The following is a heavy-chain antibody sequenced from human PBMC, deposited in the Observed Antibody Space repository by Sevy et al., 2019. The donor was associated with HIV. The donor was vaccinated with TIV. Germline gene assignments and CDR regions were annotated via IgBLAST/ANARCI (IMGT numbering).Heavy chain of an antibody. V-gene: IGHV3-23*01. CDR3: ARGGNFSPAYSSSWYLSAFDI. CDR1: GFTFSSYA. D-gene: IGHD6-13*01. CDR2: ISGSGGST. J-gene: IGHJ3*02. Sequence: GGSLRLSCAASGFTFSSYAMSWVRQAPGKGLEWVSAISGSGGSTYYADSVKGRFTISRDNSKNTLYLQMNSLRAEDTAVYYCARGGNFSPAYSSSWYLSAFDIWGQGTMVTVSS.